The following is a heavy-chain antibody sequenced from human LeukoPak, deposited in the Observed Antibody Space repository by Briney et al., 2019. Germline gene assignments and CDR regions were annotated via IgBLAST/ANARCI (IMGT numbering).Heavy chain of an antibody. CDR3: AKGPFYYDSSGLY. Sequence: GGSLRLSCAASGFTFSNYAMSWVRQAPGKGLEWVSGISGSGGSTYYADSVKGRFTISRDNSKTTLYLQMNSLRAEDTAVYYCAKGPFYYDSSGLYWGQGTLVTVSS. CDR1: GFTFSNYA. J-gene: IGHJ4*02. CDR2: ISGSGGST. V-gene: IGHV3-23*01. D-gene: IGHD3-22*01.